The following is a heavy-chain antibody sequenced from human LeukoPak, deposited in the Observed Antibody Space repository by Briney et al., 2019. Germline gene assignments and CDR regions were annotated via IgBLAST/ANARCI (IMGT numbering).Heavy chain of an antibody. D-gene: IGHD6-19*01. Sequence: PGGSLRLSCAASGFTFSCCAMHWVRQAPGKGLEWVSAVSANGGTTHYADSVKGRFTTSRDNSKNTLSLQMNSLRAEDTAVYYCTKCSTSAYTTGWCNWIDPWGQGTLVTVSS. CDR1: GFTFSCCA. V-gene: IGHV3-23*01. CDR2: VSANGGTT. CDR3: TKCSTSAYTTGWCNWIDP. J-gene: IGHJ5*02.